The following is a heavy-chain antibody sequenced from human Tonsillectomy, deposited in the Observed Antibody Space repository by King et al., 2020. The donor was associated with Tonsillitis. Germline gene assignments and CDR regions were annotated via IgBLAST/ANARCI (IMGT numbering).Heavy chain of an antibody. V-gene: IGHV3-30*04. CDR3: AREDTAMVKTPYDIDY. D-gene: IGHD5-18*01. J-gene: IGHJ4*02. Sequence: VQLVESGGGVVQPGRSLRLSCAASGFTFSSYAMHWVRQAPGKGLEWVAVISYDGSNKYYADSVKGRFTISRDNSKNTLYLQMNSLRAEDTAVYYCAREDTAMVKTPYDIDYWGQGTLVTVSS. CDR2: ISYDGSNK. CDR1: GFTFSSYA.